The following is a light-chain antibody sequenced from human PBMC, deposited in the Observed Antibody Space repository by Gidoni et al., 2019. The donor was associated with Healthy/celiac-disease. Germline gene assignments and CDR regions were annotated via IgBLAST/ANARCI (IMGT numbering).Light chain of an antibody. CDR1: QSISNY. CDR3: QQSYSTPMYT. J-gene: IGKJ2*01. Sequence: DLQMTQSPSFLSASVGDRVTITCRASQSISNYLNWYEPKPGKAPKLLIYAASSLQSGVPSRFSGSGSGTDFTLTISSLQPEDFATYYCQQSYSTPMYTFGQGTKLEIK. V-gene: IGKV1-39*01. CDR2: AAS.